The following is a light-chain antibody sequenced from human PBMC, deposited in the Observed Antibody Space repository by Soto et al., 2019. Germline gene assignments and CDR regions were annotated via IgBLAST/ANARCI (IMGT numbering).Light chain of an antibody. CDR2: YDS. V-gene: IGLV3-21*04. CDR1: NIGSKS. CDR3: QVWDSNNDHVL. J-gene: IGLJ2*01. Sequence: SYELTQPPSVSVAPGKTARITCGGNNIGSKSVHWYQQRPGQAPVLVIYYDSDRPSGIPERFSGSNSGNTATLTISRVEAGDEADYYCQVWDSNNDHVLFGGGTKLDRP.